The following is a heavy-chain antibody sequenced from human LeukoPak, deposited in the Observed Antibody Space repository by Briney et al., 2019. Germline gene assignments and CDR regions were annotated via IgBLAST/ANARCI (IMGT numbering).Heavy chain of an antibody. CDR3: AAQRGIYCSSTSCYRRPNYYMDV. J-gene: IGHJ6*03. CDR1: GGSISSYY. D-gene: IGHD2-2*02. CDR2: IYYSGST. Sequence: PSETLSLTCTVSGGSISSYYWSWIRQPPGKGLEWIGYIYYSGSTNYNPSLKSRVTISVDTSKNHFSLKLSSVTAADTAVYYCAAQRGIYCSSTSCYRRPNYYMDVWGKGTTVTVSS. V-gene: IGHV4-59*12.